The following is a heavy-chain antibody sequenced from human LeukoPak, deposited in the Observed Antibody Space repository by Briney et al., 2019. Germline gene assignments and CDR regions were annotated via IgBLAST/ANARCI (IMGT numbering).Heavy chain of an antibody. J-gene: IGHJ6*04. Sequence: PSETLSLTCTVSGGSIGSHYWTWIRQTPGKGLEWIGYVYDIGSTKYNPSLKSRVTISVDTSKNQFSLKLSSVTAADTAVYYCARRPRFYGSGSYSADVWGKGTTVTISS. CDR1: GGSIGSHY. V-gene: IGHV4-59*11. CDR2: VYDIGST. D-gene: IGHD3-10*01. CDR3: ARRPRFYGSGSYSADV.